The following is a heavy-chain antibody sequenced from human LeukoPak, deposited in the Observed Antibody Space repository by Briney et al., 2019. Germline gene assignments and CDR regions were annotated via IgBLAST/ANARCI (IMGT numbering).Heavy chain of an antibody. CDR1: GFTLSSYW. V-gene: IGHV3-74*01. J-gene: IGHJ4*02. D-gene: IGHD3-22*01. Sequence: GGSLRLSCAASGFTLSSYWMHWVRQAPGKGLVWVSRINSDGSSTSYADSVKGRFTISRDNAKNTLYLQMNSLRAEDTAVYYCASGTHYYYDSSGYGYWGQGTLVTVSS. CDR3: ASGTHYYYDSSGYGY. CDR2: INSDGSST.